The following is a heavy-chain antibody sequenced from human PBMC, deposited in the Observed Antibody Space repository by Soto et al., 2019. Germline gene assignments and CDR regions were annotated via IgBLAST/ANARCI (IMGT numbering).Heavy chain of an antibody. CDR3: ARPKWYGDYEHYYFDY. CDR2: IIPIFGTA. Sequence: QVQLVQSGAEVKKPGSSVKVSCKASGGTFSSYAISWVRQAPGQGLEWMGGIIPIFGTANYAQKFQGRVTITAAEPTSTAYMELSSLRSEDTAVYYCARPKWYGDYEHYYFDYWGQGTLVTVSS. J-gene: IGHJ4*02. CDR1: GGTFSSYA. V-gene: IGHV1-69*01. D-gene: IGHD4-17*01.